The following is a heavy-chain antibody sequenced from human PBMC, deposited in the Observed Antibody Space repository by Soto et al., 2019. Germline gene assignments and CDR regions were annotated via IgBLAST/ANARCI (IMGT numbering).Heavy chain of an antibody. CDR1: GGSISSYY. V-gene: IGHV4-59*01. D-gene: IGHD6-13*01. CDR3: ASRSSSWPNYYYYGMDV. J-gene: IGHJ6*02. Sequence: KPSETLSLTCTVSGGSISSYYWSWIRQPPGKGLEWIGYIYYSGSTNYNPSLKSRVTISVDTSKNQFSLKLSSVTAADTAVYYCASRSSSWPNYYYYGMDVWGQGTTVTVSS. CDR2: IYYSGST.